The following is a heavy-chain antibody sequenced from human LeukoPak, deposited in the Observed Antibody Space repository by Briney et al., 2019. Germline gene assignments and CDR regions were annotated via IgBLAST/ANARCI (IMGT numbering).Heavy chain of an antibody. CDR1: GGSISSGGYS. D-gene: IGHD2-2*01. V-gene: IGHV4-30-2*01. CDR2: INHSGST. J-gene: IGHJ2*01. Sequence: PSQTLSLTCTVSGGSISSGGYSWSWIRQPPGKGLEWIGEINHSGSTNYNPSLKSRVTISVDTSKNQFSLKLSSVTAADTAVYYCARGRVGYCSSTSCPRYFDLWGRGTLVTVSS. CDR3: ARGRVGYCSSTSCPRYFDL.